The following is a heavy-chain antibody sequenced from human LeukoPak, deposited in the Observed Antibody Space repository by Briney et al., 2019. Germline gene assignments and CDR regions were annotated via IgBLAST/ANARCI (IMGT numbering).Heavy chain of an antibody. CDR1: GFTFSSYA. D-gene: IGHD3-22*01. V-gene: IGHV3-23*01. J-gene: IGHJ4*02. CDR3: AKDPYRDSSGYSNY. Sequence: GGSLRLSCAASGFTFSSYAMSWVRQAPGKGLEWVSAISGSGGSTYYADSVKGRFTISRDNSKNTLYLQMNSLRAEDTAAYYCAKDPYRDSSGYSNYWGQGTLVTVSS. CDR2: ISGSGGST.